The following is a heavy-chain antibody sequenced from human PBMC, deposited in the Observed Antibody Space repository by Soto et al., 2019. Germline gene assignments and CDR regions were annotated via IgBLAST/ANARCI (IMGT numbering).Heavy chain of an antibody. CDR1: GYTFTSYG. Sequence: ASVKVSCKASGYTFTSYGISWVRQAPGQGLEWMGWISAYNGNTNYAQKLQGRVTMTTDTSTSTAYMELRSLRSDDTAVYYCARVGTEEYNWNYVLGYWGQGTLVTVSS. V-gene: IGHV1-18*01. CDR3: ARVGTEEYNWNYVLGY. CDR2: ISAYNGNT. J-gene: IGHJ4*02. D-gene: IGHD1-7*01.